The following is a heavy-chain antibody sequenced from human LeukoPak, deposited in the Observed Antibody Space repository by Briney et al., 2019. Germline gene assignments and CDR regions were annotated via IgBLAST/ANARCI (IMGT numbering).Heavy chain of an antibody. CDR3: ARDRAAGYSYGFSPNLDAFDI. D-gene: IGHD5-18*01. CDR2: IYYSGSS. Sequence: SQTLSLTCTVSGGSISSGNYYWSWIRQPPGKGLEWIGYIYYSGSSYYNPSLKSRVTISVDTSRNQFSLKLSSVTAADTAVYYCARDRAAGYSYGFSPNLDAFDIWGQGTMVTVSS. CDR1: GGSISSGNYY. V-gene: IGHV4-30-4*01. J-gene: IGHJ3*02.